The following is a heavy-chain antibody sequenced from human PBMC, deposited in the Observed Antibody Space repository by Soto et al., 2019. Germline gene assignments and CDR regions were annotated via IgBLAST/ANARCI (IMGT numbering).Heavy chain of an antibody. D-gene: IGHD4-17*01. CDR2: IYPGDSDT. J-gene: IGHJ6*02. CDR3: ARLRLTTVTMPYGMDV. CDR1: GCSFTSYW. Sequence: PGESLKISCKGSGCSFTSYWIGWVRQMPGKGLEWMGIIYPGDSDTRYSPSFQGQVTISADKSISTAYLQWSSLKASDTAMYYCARLRLTTVTMPYGMDVWGQGTTVTVSS. V-gene: IGHV5-51*01.